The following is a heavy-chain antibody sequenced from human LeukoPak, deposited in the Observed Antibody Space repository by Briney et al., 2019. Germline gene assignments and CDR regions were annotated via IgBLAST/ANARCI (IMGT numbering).Heavy chain of an antibody. Sequence: SETLSLTCTLSGGSISSYYWSWIRQPPGKGLEWIGYIYDSGSTNYNPSLKSRVTISVDTSKNQFSLKLRSVTAADTAVYYCARDSYGHYYYYMDVWGKGTTVTVSS. D-gene: IGHD3-10*01. CDR3: ARDSYGHYYYYMDV. V-gene: IGHV4-59*01. CDR1: GGSISSYY. J-gene: IGHJ6*03. CDR2: IYDSGST.